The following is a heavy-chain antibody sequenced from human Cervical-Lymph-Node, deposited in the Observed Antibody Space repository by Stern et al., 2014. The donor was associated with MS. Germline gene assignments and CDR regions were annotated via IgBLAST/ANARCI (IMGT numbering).Heavy chain of an antibody. V-gene: IGHV3-30*18. CDR2: ISYDGSNQ. Sequence: VQLVESGGGVVQPGRSLRLSCAASGFMFSSYGMHWVRQATGKGLEWVAVISYDGSNQYYADSVKGRFTISRDNSKKTMDLQMNSLRPEDTGVYYCAKDRDSNSWILGYFYYGMDVWGQGTTVTVSS. J-gene: IGHJ6*02. D-gene: IGHD6-6*01. CDR3: AKDRDSNSWILGYFYYGMDV. CDR1: GFMFSSYG.